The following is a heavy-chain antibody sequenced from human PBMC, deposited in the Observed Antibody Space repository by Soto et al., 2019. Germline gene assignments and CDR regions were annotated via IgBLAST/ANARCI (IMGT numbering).Heavy chain of an antibody. Sequence: SVKVSCKASGYTFTSYAISWVRQAPGQGLEWMGGIIPIFGTANYAQKFQGRVTITADESTSTAYMELSSLRSEDTAVYYCARDPTTVTKGPPDYWGQGTLVTXSS. CDR1: GYTFTSYA. J-gene: IGHJ4*02. D-gene: IGHD4-4*01. CDR3: ARDPTTVTKGPPDY. V-gene: IGHV1-69*13. CDR2: IIPIFGTA.